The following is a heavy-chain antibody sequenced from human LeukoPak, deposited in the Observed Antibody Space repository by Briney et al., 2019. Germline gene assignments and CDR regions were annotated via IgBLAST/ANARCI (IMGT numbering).Heavy chain of an antibody. D-gene: IGHD1-26*01. V-gene: IGHV1-46*01. J-gene: IGHJ4*02. CDR2: INSSGGST. Sequence: ASVKVSCKASGYTFTSYYMHWVRQAPGQGLEWMGIINSSGGSTSYAQKFQGRVTMTRDMSTSTVYMELSSLRSEDTAVYYCALIVGATPVDYWGQGTLVTVSS. CDR1: GYTFTSYY. CDR3: ALIVGATPVDY.